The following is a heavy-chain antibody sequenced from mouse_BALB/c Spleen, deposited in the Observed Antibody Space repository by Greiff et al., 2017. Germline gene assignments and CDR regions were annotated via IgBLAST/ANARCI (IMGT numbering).Heavy chain of an antibody. CDR3: ATLYYY. V-gene: IGHV1-7*01. J-gene: IGHJ4*01. CDR1: GYTFTSYW. D-gene: IGHD2-1*01. CDR2: INPSTGYT. Sequence: QVHVKQSGAELAKPGASVKMSCKASGYTFTSYWMHWVKQRPGQGLEWIGYINPSTGYTEYNQKFKDKATLTADKSSSTAYMQLSSLTSEDSAVYYCATLYYYWGQGTSVTVSS.